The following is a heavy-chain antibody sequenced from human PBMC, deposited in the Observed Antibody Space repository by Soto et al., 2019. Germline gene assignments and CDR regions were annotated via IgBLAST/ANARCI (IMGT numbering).Heavy chain of an antibody. CDR1: GGTFSSYA. CDR2: IIPIFGTA. V-gene: IGHV1-69*06. Sequence: QVQLVQSGAEVKKPGSSVKVSCKASGGTFSSYAISWVRQAPGQGLEWMGGIIPIFGTANYAQKFQGRVTITADKSTSTAYMELSSLRSEDTAVYYCARIADCSGGSCYSGHPYGMDVWGQGTTVTVSS. CDR3: ARIADCSGGSCYSGHPYGMDV. D-gene: IGHD2-15*01. J-gene: IGHJ6*02.